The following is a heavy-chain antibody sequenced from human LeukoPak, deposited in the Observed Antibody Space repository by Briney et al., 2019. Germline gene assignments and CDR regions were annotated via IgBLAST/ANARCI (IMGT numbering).Heavy chain of an antibody. V-gene: IGHV3-66*01. CDR3: ARESNSGYCSSY. D-gene: IGHD3-22*01. CDR2: IYSDGRT. Sequence: GGSLRLSCAASGFTVSTNYMSWVRQAPGKGLEWVSVIYSDGRTFYADSVKGRFTISRDNSKNTLYLQMNSLRAEDTAVYYCARESNSGYCSSYWGQGTLVTVSS. CDR1: GFTVSTNY. J-gene: IGHJ4*02.